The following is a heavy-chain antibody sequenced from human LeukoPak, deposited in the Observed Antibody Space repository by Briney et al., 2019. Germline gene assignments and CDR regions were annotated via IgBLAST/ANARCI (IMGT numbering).Heavy chain of an antibody. D-gene: IGHD2-15*01. V-gene: IGHV4-34*01. CDR1: GGSFSGYY. CDR3: ARDWDYCSGGSCPYYYYYYMDV. J-gene: IGHJ6*03. Sequence: SETLSLTCAVYGGSFSGYYWSWIRQPPGKGLEWIGEINHSGSTNYNPSLKSRVTMSVDTSKNQFSLKLSSVTAADTAVYYCARDWDYCSGGSCPYYYYYYMDVWGKGTTVTISS. CDR2: INHSGST.